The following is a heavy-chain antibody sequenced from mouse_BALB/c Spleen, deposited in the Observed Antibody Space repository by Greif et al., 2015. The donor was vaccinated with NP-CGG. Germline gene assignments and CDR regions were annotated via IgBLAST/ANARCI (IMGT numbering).Heavy chain of an antibody. CDR3: ARWDWYFDV. Sequence: VQLQQSGAELVKPGASVKLSCTASGFNIKDTYMHWVKQRPEQGLEWIGRIDPANGNTKYDPKFQGKATITADTSSNAAYLQLSSLTSEDTAVYYCARWDWYFDVWGAGTTVTVSS. CDR1: GFNIKDTY. V-gene: IGHV14-3*02. J-gene: IGHJ1*01. CDR2: IDPANGNT.